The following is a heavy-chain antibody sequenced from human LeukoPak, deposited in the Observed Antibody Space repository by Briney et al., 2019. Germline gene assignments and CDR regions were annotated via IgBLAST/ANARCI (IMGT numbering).Heavy chain of an antibody. D-gene: IGHD4-17*01. CDR2: IYHSGST. J-gene: IGHJ4*02. Sequence: PSETLSLTCAVSGGSISSSNWWSWVRQPPGKGLEWIGEIYHSGSTNYNPSLKSRVTISVDKSKNQFSLKLSSVTAADTAVYSCAASGDYVAEGRDYWGQGTLVTVSS. CDR1: GGSISSSNW. CDR3: AASGDYVAEGRDY. V-gene: IGHV4-4*02.